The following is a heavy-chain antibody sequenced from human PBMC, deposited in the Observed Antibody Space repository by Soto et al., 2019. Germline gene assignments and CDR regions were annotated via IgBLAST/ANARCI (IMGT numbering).Heavy chain of an antibody. V-gene: IGHV1-46*01. Sequence: QVQLVESGAEVKKPGASVKVSCKASGDTFTDYYIHWVRQAPGQALEWMGTVNPSGGHTTYAQHFLGRMTMTRDTSTSTLYMELTSLTSEHTAVYYCARGGHVVVVTAALDYWGQGTLLTVSP. CDR1: GDTFTDYY. CDR3: ARGGHVVVVTAALDY. CDR2: VNPSGGHT. J-gene: IGHJ4*02. D-gene: IGHD2-21*02.